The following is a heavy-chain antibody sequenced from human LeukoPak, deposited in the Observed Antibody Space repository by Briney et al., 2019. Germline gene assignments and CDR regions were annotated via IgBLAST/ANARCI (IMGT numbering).Heavy chain of an antibody. D-gene: IGHD3-9*01. J-gene: IGHJ5*02. CDR1: GGSISSSSYY. Sequence: SETLSLTCTVSGGSISSSSYYWGWIRQPPGKGLEWIGSIYYSGSTYYNPSLKSRVTISVDTSKNQFSLKLSSVTAADTAVYYCARHPYVLRYFDWSLNWFDPWGQGTLVTVSS. CDR3: ARHPYVLRYFDWSLNWFDP. V-gene: IGHV4-39*01. CDR2: IYYSGST.